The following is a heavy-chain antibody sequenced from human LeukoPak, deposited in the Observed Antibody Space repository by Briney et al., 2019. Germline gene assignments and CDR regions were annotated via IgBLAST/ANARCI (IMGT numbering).Heavy chain of an antibody. CDR2: ISSGSSYT. Sequence: GGSLRLSCAASGFTYSDYYMSWIRQAPGKGLEWVSYISSGSSYTNYADSVKGRFTISRDNAKNSLYLQMNSLRPEDTAVYYCARVGYCSGGSCWRTGLDYWGQRTLLTVSS. D-gene: IGHD2-15*01. J-gene: IGHJ4*02. CDR1: GFTYSDYY. CDR3: ARVGYCSGGSCWRTGLDY. V-gene: IGHV3-11*05.